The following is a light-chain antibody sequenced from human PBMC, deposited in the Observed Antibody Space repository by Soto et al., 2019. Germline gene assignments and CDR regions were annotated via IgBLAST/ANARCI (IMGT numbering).Light chain of an antibody. V-gene: IGLV1-44*01. CDR1: SSNIGRNS. CDR3: SSYAGSSNV. J-gene: IGLJ1*01. CDR2: GNN. Sequence: SVLTQAPSVSGTPGQRVTITCSGSSSNIGRNSVNWYQHLPGTAPKLLTHGNNHRPSGVPDRFSGSKSGTSASLAISGLQPEDEADYYCSSYAGSSNVFGTGTKVTV.